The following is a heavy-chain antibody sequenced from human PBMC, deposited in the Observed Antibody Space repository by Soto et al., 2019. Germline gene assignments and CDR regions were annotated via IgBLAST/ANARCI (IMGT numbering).Heavy chain of an antibody. CDR3: AKEGGYQLLYDYYYGMDV. CDR1: GFTFDDYA. D-gene: IGHD2-2*01. CDR2: ISWNSGSI. J-gene: IGHJ6*02. V-gene: IGHV3-9*01. Sequence: GGSLRLSCAASGFTFDDYAMHWVRQAPGKGLEWVSGISWNSGSIGYADSVKGRFTISRDNAKNSLYLQMNSLRAEDTALYYCAKEGGYQLLYDYYYGMDVWGQGTTVTVSS.